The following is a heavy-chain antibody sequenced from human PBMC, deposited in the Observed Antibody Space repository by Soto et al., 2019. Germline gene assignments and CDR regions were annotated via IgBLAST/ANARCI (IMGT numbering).Heavy chain of an antibody. CDR3: ARMIWDCTTTSCSDYYYGLGV. CDR2: VTPNSGNT. V-gene: IGHV1-8*01. Sequence: GASVKVSCKASGYTFTSYDINWVRQATGQGLEWMGWVTPNSGNTGYAQKFRGRVTMTRSTSMSTAYMELSSLKSEDTAVYYCARMIWDCTTTSCSDYYYGLGVWGQGTTVTVSS. J-gene: IGHJ6*01. CDR1: GYTFTSYD. D-gene: IGHD2-2*01.